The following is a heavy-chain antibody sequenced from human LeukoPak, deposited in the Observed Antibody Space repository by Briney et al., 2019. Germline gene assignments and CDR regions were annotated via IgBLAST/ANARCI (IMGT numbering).Heavy chain of an antibody. CDR3: AKRVGGYEHN. J-gene: IGHJ4*02. Sequence: GGSLRLSCAASGFTFSSYAMSWVRQAPGKGLEWVSAVSGPGGSTYYTDSVKGRFTISRDNSKNTLYLQMNSLRAEDTAVYYCAKRVGGYEHNWGQGTLVTVSS. CDR2: VSGPGGST. D-gene: IGHD5-12*01. CDR1: GFTFSSYA. V-gene: IGHV3-23*01.